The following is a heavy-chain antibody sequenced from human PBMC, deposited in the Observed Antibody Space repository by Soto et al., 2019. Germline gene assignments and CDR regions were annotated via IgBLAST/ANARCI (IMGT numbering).Heavy chain of an antibody. CDR3: AKGLILMLGYMDV. CDR1: GFTFSSYA. D-gene: IGHD3-9*01. J-gene: IGHJ6*03. V-gene: IGHV3-23*01. CDR2: ISGSGGST. Sequence: EVQLLESGGGLVQPGGSLRLSCAASGFTFSSYAMSWVRQAPGKGLEWVSAISGSGGSTYYAYSVKGRFTIARDNSKDTLYLQMNSLRAEDTAVYYCAKGLILMLGYMDVWGKGTTVTVSS.